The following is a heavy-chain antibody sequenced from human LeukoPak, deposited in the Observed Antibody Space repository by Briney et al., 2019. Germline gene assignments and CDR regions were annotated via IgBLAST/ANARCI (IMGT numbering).Heavy chain of an antibody. CDR1: GFTFSSYA. J-gene: IGHJ4*02. CDR3: AKSDDSSGYYYEIDY. CDR2: ISGSGGST. V-gene: IGHV3-23*01. D-gene: IGHD3-22*01. Sequence: GGSLRLSCAASGFTFSSYAMSWVRQAPGKGLEWVSAISGSGGSTYYADSVEGRFTISRDNSKNTLYLQMNSLRAEDTAVYYCAKSDDSSGYYYEIDYWGQGTLVTVSS.